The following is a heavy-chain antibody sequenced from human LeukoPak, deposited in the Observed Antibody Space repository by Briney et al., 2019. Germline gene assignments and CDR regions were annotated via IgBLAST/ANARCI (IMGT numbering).Heavy chain of an antibody. J-gene: IGHJ4*02. CDR3: ARSFPYPYYDYIWGSYRPLFDY. D-gene: IGHD3-16*02. Sequence: ASVKVSCKASGYTFTSYGISWVRQAPGQGLEWMGWISAYNGNTNYAQKLQGRVTMTTDTSTSTAYMELRSLRSDDTAVYYCARSFPYPYYDYIWGSYRPLFDYWGQGTLVTVSS. V-gene: IGHV1-18*01. CDR1: GYTFTSYG. CDR2: ISAYNGNT.